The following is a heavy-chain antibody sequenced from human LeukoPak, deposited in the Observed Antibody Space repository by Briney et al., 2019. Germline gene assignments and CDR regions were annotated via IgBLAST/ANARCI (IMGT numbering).Heavy chain of an antibody. CDR2: IYHDETT. CDR1: GYSISSDFY. J-gene: IGHJ4*02. CDR3: ANADTEDYFDS. Sequence: SETLSLTCAVPGYSISSDFYWGWVRQPPGKGLEWVGSIYHDETTYYNPSLKSRVTISLDTSRKQFSLNLASVTAADTAIYYCANADTEDYFDSWGQGTLVTVSS. V-gene: IGHV4-38-2*01. D-gene: IGHD3-16*01.